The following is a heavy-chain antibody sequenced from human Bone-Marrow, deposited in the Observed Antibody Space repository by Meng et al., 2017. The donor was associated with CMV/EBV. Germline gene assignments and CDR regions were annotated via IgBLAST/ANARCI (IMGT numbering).Heavy chain of an antibody. J-gene: IGHJ5*02. CDR2: FYYSGST. V-gene: IGHV4-39*01. Sequence: WGLLRQPPGNGLEWIGSFYYSGSTYYNPSLRSRVTISVDTSKNQFSLKLSSVTATDTAVYYCVRHGSPGYCSSNSCYTSWFDPWGQGTLVTVSS. D-gene: IGHD2-2*01. CDR3: VRHGSPGYCSSNSCYTSWFDP.